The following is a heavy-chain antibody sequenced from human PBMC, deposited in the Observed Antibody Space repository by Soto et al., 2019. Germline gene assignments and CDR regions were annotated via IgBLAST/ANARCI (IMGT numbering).Heavy chain of an antibody. Sequence: SVKVSCKASGGTFSSYAISWVRQAPGQGLEWMGGIIPIFGTANYAQKFQGRVTITADESTSTAYMELSSLRSEDTAVYYCARVGGYDYSNSYYYYYGMDVWGQGXTVTVYS. J-gene: IGHJ6*02. V-gene: IGHV1-69*13. CDR3: ARVGGYDYSNSYYYYYGMDV. CDR1: GGTFSSYA. CDR2: IIPIFGTA. D-gene: IGHD4-4*01.